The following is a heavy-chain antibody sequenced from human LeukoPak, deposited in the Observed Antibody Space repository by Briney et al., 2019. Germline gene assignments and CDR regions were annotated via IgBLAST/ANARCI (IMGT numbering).Heavy chain of an antibody. D-gene: IGHD3-3*02. J-gene: IGHJ4*02. CDR1: GFTFSSYA. CDR3: ARDHFWSGYQDY. CDR2: IWYDGSNK. Sequence: GGSLRLSCAASGFTFSSYAMSWVRQAPGKGLEWVAVIWYDGSNKYYADSVKGRFTISRDNSKNTLYLQMNSLRAEDTAVYYCARDHFWSGYQDYWGQGTLVTVSS. V-gene: IGHV3-33*08.